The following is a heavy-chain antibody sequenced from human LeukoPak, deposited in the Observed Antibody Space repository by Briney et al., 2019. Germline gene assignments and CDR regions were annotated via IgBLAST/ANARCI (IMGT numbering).Heavy chain of an antibody. CDR2: ISGSGGST. Sequence: GGSLRLSCAPSGFTFSRYAMSWVRQAPGTGLEGVSAISGSGGSTYYADSVEGRFTISRDNSKNTLYLQMNSLRAEDTAVYYCAKDPTAWSGYYFDYWGQGTLVTVSS. V-gene: IGHV3-23*01. D-gene: IGHD3-3*01. CDR1: GFTFSRYA. CDR3: AKDPTAWSGYYFDY. J-gene: IGHJ4*02.